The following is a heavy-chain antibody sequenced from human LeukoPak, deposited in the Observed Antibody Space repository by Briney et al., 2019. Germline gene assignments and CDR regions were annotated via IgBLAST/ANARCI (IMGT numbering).Heavy chain of an antibody. CDR1: DYSISSGYGYY. D-gene: IGHD1-26*01. CDR2: VYNSGST. J-gene: IGHJ5*02. CDR3: ARDTGSGSRAFDP. Sequence: SETLSLTCTVSDYSISSGYGYYWGWIRQPSGKGLEWIGSVYNSGSTYYNPSLKSRVIVSLHMSQNQFSLRLTSVTAADTAIYYCARDTGSGSRAFDPWGQGTLVTVSS. V-gene: IGHV4-39*07.